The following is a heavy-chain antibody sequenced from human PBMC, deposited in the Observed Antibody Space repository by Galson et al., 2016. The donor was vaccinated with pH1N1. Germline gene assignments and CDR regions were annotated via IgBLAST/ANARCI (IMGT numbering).Heavy chain of an antibody. J-gene: IGHJ4*02. CDR1: GFTFSSYW. CDR2: INSDGSKT. CDR3: ARRYFDY. V-gene: IGHV3-74*01. Sequence: SLRLSCAASGFTFSSYWMHWVRRAPGKGLVWVSNINSDGSKTGYADSVKGRFTISRDNAKNTVYLQMNSLRAEDTAVYYCARRYFDYWGQGTLVTVSS.